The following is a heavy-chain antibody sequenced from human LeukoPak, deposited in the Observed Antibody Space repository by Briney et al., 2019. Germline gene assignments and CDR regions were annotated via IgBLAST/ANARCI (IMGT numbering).Heavy chain of an antibody. J-gene: IGHJ4*02. V-gene: IGHV4-59*08. CDR3: ARHRAYSSSSPFDY. CDR2: IYYTGST. CDR1: GGSISSLY. D-gene: IGHD6-6*01. Sequence: PSETLSLTWSVAGGSISSLYWSWIRQPPGKGLEWIGYIYYTGSTDYNPSLKSRVTMFVDMSMNQFSLRLSSVTAADTAVYYCARHRAYSSSSPFDYWGQGTLITVSS.